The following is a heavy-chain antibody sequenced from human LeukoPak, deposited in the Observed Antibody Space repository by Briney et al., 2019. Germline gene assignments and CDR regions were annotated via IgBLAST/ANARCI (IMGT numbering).Heavy chain of an antibody. D-gene: IGHD6-6*01. V-gene: IGHV1-69*04. CDR1: GGTFSSYT. CDR2: IIPILGIA. J-gene: IGHJ4*02. CDR3: ARESSSSGGFDY. Sequence: SVKVSCKASGGTFSSYTISWVRQAPGQGLEWKGRIIPILGIANYAQKFQGRVTITADKSTSTAYMELSSLRSEDTAVYYCARESSSSGGFDYWGQGTLVTVSS.